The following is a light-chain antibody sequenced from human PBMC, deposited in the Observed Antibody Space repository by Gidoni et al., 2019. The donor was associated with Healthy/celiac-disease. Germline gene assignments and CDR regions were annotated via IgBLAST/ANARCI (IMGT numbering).Light chain of an antibody. CDR3: CSYAGSYTFNVV. CDR1: DPGGYNY. Sequence: DPGGYNYVSWYQQHPGKAPKLMIYDVSKRPSGVPDRFSGSKSGNTASLTISGLQAEDEADYYCCSYAGSYTFNVVFGGGTKLTVL. V-gene: IGLV2-11*01. J-gene: IGLJ2*01. CDR2: DVS.